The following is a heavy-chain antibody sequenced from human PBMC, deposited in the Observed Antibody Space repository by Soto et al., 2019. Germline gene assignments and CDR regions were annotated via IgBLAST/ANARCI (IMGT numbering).Heavy chain of an antibody. CDR1: GFTFRNYG. V-gene: IGHV3-33*08. CDR3: PKSMKETVVVTSATLSVGAFDS. J-gene: IGHJ3*02. Sequence: QVQLVESGGGVVQPGGSLRLSCAASGFTFRNYGMHWVRQTPGKGLEWLAVIWYDGSNRFYDDSVEGRFIISRDNSKRMLYLKITGRGDKTTAIYFCPKSMKETVVVTSATLSVGAFDSWGQGTMVFVSS. D-gene: IGHD2-21*02. CDR2: IWYDGSNR.